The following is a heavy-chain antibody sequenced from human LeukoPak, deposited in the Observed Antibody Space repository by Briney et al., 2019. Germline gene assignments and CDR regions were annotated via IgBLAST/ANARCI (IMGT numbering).Heavy chain of an antibody. CDR3: ARDRNFGGPYNSVDY. D-gene: IGHD5-24*01. CDR1: GDSVSSDSAA. J-gene: IGHJ4*02. V-gene: IGHV6-1*01. CDR2: TYYRSKWY. Sequence: SQTLSLTCAISGDSVSSDSAAWDWIRQSPSRGLEWLGRTYYRSKWYNAVSVKSRITINPDTSKNQVSLQLNSVTPEDTAVYYCARDRNFGGPYNSVDYWGQGTLVTVSS.